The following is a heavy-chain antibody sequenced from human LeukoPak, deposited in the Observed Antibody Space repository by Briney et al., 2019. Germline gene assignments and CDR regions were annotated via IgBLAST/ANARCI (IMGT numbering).Heavy chain of an antibody. D-gene: IGHD3-22*01. CDR3: ATHRTDSGYYYGPYFDY. V-gene: IGHV1-2*06. J-gene: IGHJ4*02. CDR2: INPNSGGT. CDR1: EYTFTGYY. Sequence: GASVKVPCKASEYTFTGYYMHWVRQAPGQGLEWMGRINPNSGGTNYAQKFQGRVTMTRDTSISTAYMELSRLRSDDTAVYYCATHRTDSGYYYGPYFDYWGQGTLVTVSS.